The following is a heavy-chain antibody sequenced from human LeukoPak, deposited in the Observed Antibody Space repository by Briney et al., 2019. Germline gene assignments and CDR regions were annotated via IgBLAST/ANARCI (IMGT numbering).Heavy chain of an antibody. Sequence: SETLSLTCTVSGGPISSYYWSWIRQPPGKGLEWIGYIYYSGSTNYNPSLKSRVTISVDTSKNQFSLKLSSVTAADTAVYYCASMAAAALTPFDYWGQGTLVTVSS. CDR3: ASMAAAALTPFDY. CDR1: GGPISSYY. D-gene: IGHD6-13*01. J-gene: IGHJ4*02. V-gene: IGHV4-59*01. CDR2: IYYSGST.